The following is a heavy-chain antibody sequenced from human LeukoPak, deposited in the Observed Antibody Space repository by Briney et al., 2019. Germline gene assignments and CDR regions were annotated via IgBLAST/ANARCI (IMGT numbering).Heavy chain of an antibody. Sequence: GGSLRLSCAASGFTFSDYYMSWIRQAPGKGLEWVSYISSSGSTIYYADSVKGRFTISRDNAKNSLYLQMNSLRAEDTALYYCAKDWTSSGVSHFDYWGQGTLVTVSS. J-gene: IGHJ4*02. D-gene: IGHD6-19*01. CDR3: AKDWTSSGVSHFDY. CDR1: GFTFSDYY. V-gene: IGHV3-11*01. CDR2: ISSSGSTI.